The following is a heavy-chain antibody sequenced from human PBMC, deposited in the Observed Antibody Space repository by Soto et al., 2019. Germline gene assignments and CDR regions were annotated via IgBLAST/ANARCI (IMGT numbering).Heavy chain of an antibody. CDR3: ARDRNRGQWFVDY. Sequence: ASVXVSFKSSGYTFTIYGIICVRQAPGQGLEWMGWISAYNGNTNYAQKLQGRVTMTTDTSTSTAYMELRSLRSDDTAVYYCARDRNRGQWFVDYWGQGTLVTVSS. D-gene: IGHD3-22*01. CDR1: GYTFTIYG. V-gene: IGHV1-18*01. J-gene: IGHJ4*02. CDR2: ISAYNGNT.